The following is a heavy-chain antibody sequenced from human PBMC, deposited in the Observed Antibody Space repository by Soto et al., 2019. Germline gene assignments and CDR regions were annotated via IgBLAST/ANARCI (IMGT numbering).Heavy chain of an antibody. CDR2: IDPSDSFT. D-gene: IGHD3-3*01. Sequence: PGESLKISCKGSGYRFSDYWISWVRQVPGKGLEWMGKIDPSDSFTTYSPSFQGRVTISVDKSINTAFLRWTGLKSSDTAMYYRANLDFTFGSVDVFDIWGQGTMVTVSS. V-gene: IGHV5-10-1*04. CDR3: ANLDFTFGSVDVFDI. J-gene: IGHJ3*02. CDR1: GYRFSDYW.